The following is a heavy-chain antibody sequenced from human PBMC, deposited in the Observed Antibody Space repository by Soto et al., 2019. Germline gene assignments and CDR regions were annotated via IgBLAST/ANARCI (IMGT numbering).Heavy chain of an antibody. CDR2: INHSGST. Sequence: QVQLQQWGAGLLKPSGTLSLTCAVYGGSFSGYYWTWSRQPPGTGREWIGEINHSGSTNYNQSLKIRDTISVDTSKNQFSMTLTSVTAADTAVYYCARDKITGLLDYWGQGTLVTVSS. J-gene: IGHJ4*02. D-gene: IGHD2-8*02. CDR3: ARDKITGLLDY. V-gene: IGHV4-34*01. CDR1: GGSFSGYY.